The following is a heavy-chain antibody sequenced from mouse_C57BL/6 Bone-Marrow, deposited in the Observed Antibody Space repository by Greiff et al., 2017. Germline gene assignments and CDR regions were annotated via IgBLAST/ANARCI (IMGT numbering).Heavy chain of an antibody. J-gene: IGHJ4*01. CDR1: GFNIKDDY. CDR3: TNPLITTVVATDFYAMDY. V-gene: IGHV14-4*01. D-gene: IGHD1-1*01. CDR2: IDPENGDT. Sequence: EVQLQQSGAELVRPGASVKLSCTASGFNIKDDYMHWVKQRPEQGLAWIGWIDPENGDTEYASKFQGKATITADTSSNTAYLQLSSLTSEDTAVYYCTNPLITTVVATDFYAMDYWGQGTSVTVSS.